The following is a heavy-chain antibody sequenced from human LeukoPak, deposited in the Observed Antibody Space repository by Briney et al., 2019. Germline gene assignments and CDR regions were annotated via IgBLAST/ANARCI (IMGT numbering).Heavy chain of an antibody. CDR2: ITCGGDYI. Sequence: GGSLRLSCAASGFTFNTFSMNWVRQAPGKGLEWVSSITCGGDYIFYAHSVEGRFTTSRDNAKNSLSLQLNSLRVEDTAVYYCARGHYDVLAASYKWTPDYWGQGTLVTVSS. D-gene: IGHD3-9*01. CDR3: ARGHYDVLAASYKWTPDY. CDR1: GFTFNTFS. V-gene: IGHV3-21*01. J-gene: IGHJ4*02.